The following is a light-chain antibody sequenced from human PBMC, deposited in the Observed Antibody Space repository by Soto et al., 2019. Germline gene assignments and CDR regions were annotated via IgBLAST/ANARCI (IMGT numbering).Light chain of an antibody. CDR3: FSYTSSGTYV. Sequence: QSALTQPASVSGSPGHSITISCTGTSNDVGGYDYVSWYQQHPGKAPKLVIYEVSHRPSGISNRFSGSKSGNTASLTISGLQAEDETDYYCFSYTSSGTYVFGTGTKLTVL. J-gene: IGLJ1*01. V-gene: IGLV2-14*01. CDR2: EVS. CDR1: SNDVGGYDY.